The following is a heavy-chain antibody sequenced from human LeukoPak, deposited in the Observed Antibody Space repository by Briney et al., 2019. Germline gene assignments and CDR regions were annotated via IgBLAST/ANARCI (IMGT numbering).Heavy chain of an antibody. J-gene: IGHJ4*02. Sequence: SETLSLACAVYGGSFSGYYWSWIRQPPGKGLEWIGEINHSGSTNYNASLKSQVSISIDTSKNQFSLRLTSVTAADTAVYYCARQTGSGLFILPGGQGTLVTVSS. CDR1: GGSFSGYY. CDR3: ARQTGSGLFILP. D-gene: IGHD3/OR15-3a*01. CDR2: INHSGST. V-gene: IGHV4-34*01.